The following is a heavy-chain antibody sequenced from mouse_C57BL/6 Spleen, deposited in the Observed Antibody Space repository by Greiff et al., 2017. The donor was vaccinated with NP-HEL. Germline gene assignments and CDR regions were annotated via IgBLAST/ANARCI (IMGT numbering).Heavy chain of an antibody. CDR2: INPGSGGT. Sequence: QVQLQQSGAELVRPGTSVKVSCKASGYAFTNYLIEWVKQRPGQGLEWIGVINPGSGGTNYNEKFKGKATLTADKSSSTAYMQLSSLTSEDSAVYFCARGSSGYADYFDYWGQGTTLTVSS. J-gene: IGHJ2*01. V-gene: IGHV1-54*01. CDR3: ARGSSGYADYFDY. D-gene: IGHD3-2*02. CDR1: GYAFTNYL.